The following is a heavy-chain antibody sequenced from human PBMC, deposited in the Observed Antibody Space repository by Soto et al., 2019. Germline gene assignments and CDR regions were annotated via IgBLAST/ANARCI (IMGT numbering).Heavy chain of an antibody. CDR3: AKDSTESTSWYDFHY. CDR2: ISGGGGVT. CDR1: GFTFSNNA. D-gene: IGHD6-13*01. Sequence: EVQLLESGGGLVQPGGSLRLSCAASGFTFSNNAMTWVRQAPGRGLEFVSVISGGGGVTYYADSVKGRFTISRDNSKNTLFLQMNSLRVEDKAIYYCAKDSTESTSWYDFHYWGQGTLVTVS. V-gene: IGHV3-23*01. J-gene: IGHJ4*02.